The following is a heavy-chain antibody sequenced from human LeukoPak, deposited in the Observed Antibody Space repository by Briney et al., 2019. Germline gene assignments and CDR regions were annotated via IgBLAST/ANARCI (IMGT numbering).Heavy chain of an antibody. Sequence: ASVKVSCKASGYTFTSYGISWVRQAPGQGLEWMGWISAYNGNTNYAQKFQGRVTMTTDTSTSTAYMELRSLRSDDTAVYYCARDEKGYSSSWYVNYYYYGMDVWGQGTTGTVSS. J-gene: IGHJ6*02. CDR2: ISAYNGNT. D-gene: IGHD6-13*01. CDR1: GYTFTSYG. CDR3: ARDEKGYSSSWYVNYYYYGMDV. V-gene: IGHV1-18*01.